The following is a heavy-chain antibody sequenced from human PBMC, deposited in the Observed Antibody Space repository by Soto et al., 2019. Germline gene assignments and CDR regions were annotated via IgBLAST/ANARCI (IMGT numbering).Heavy chain of an antibody. Sequence: PGGSLRLSCAASGFIFSTYAMNWVRQAPGKGLEWVSAISSSGDGAFYAESVRGRFTISRDNSINTLYLQMRSLRPEDTAVYYCAHPRGYGVFDAVDIWGQGTMVTVS. CDR2: ISSSGDGA. CDR3: AHPRGYGVFDAVDI. CDR1: GFIFSTYA. J-gene: IGHJ3*02. D-gene: IGHD4-17*01. V-gene: IGHV3-23*01.